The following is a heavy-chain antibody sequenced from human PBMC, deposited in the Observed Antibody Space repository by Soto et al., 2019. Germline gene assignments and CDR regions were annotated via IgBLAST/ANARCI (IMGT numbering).Heavy chain of an antibody. D-gene: IGHD5-18*01. CDR1: GDSISSYY. CDR2: IYYSGST. CDR3: ARASRPGYSYGPFFY. J-gene: IGHJ4*02. V-gene: IGHV4-59*01. Sequence: SETLFLTCNVSGDSISSYYWSWIRQPPGKGLEWIGYIYYSGSTNYNPSLKSRVTISVDTSKSQFSLKLTSMTAADTAVYYCARASRPGYSYGPFFYWGQGALVTVSS.